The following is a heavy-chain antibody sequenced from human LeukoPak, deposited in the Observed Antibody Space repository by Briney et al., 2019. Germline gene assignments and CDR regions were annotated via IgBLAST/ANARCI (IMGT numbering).Heavy chain of an antibody. CDR3: AKSEGDGYNSNFDY. CDR1: GFTFSSYA. CDR2: ISGGGAGT. V-gene: IGHV3-23*01. Sequence: PGGSLRLSCAASGFTFSSYAMSWVRQAPGKGLEWVSTISGGGAGTYYADSVKGRFTISRDNSMNTLYLQMNSLRVEDTAVYYCAKSEGDGYNSNFDYWGQGTLVTVSS. D-gene: IGHD5-24*01. J-gene: IGHJ4*02.